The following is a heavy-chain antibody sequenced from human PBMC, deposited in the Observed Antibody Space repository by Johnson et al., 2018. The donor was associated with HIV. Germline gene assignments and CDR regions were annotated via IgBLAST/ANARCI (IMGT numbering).Heavy chain of an antibody. J-gene: IGHJ3*02. CDR3: ARGIVVVTRWPGSDAFDI. V-gene: IGHV3-20*04. D-gene: IGHD3-22*01. Sequence: EVQLVESGGGVVRPGGSLRLSCAASGFTFDDYGMTWVRQAPGKGLEWVSGINWNGGSTGYVDSVKGRFTISRDNAKNSLYLQMNSLRAEDTALYYCARGIVVVTRWPGSDAFDIWGQGTMVTVSS. CDR2: INWNGGST. CDR1: GFTFDDYG.